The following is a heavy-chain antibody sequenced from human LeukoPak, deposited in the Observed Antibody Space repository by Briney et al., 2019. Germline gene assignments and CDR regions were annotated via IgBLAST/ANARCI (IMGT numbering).Heavy chain of an antibody. CDR3: ARGTAAAAGIDY. V-gene: IGHV3-74*01. CDR1: GLTFSSYW. D-gene: IGHD6-13*01. Sequence: SGGSLRLSCAASGLTFSSYWMHWVRQAPGKGLVWVSHIDSDGSGTTYGDSAKGRFTISRDNAKNTLYLQMNSLRAEATAVYYCARGTAAAAGIDYWGQGILVTVSS. J-gene: IGHJ4*02. CDR2: IDSDGSGT.